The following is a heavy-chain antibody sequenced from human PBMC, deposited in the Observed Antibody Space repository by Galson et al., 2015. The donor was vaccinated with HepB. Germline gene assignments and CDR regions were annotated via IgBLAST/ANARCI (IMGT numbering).Heavy chain of an antibody. CDR1: GGSFSGYY. J-gene: IGHJ4*02. D-gene: IGHD3-9*01. CDR2: INHSGST. V-gene: IGHV4-34*01. CDR3: AREGDILTGYYRFDY. Sequence: TLSLTCAVYGGSFSGYYWSWIRQPPGKGLEWIGEINHSGSTNYNPSLKRRVTISVDTSKNQFSLKLSSVTAADTAVYYCAREGDILTGYYRFDYWGQGTLVTVSS.